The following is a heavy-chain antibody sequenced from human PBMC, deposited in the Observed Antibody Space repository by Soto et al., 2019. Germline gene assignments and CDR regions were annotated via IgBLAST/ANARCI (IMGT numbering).Heavy chain of an antibody. CDR1: GFTFSSYG. CDR2: ISDTGSSH. D-gene: IGHD2-2*01. Sequence: GGSLRLSCVVSGFTFSSYGMHWVRQAPGKGLECVAVISDTGSSHYYAASVEGRFTISRENSKNTLSLHMDRLRVEDTAVYYCAKDRGGDCPDNSCYFGADYWGQGTPVTVSS. V-gene: IGHV3-30*18. J-gene: IGHJ4*02. CDR3: AKDRGGDCPDNSCYFGADY.